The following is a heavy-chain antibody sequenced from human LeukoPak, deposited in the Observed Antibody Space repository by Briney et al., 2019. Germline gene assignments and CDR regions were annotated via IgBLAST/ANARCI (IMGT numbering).Heavy chain of an antibody. Sequence: GGSLRLSCAASGFTFSSYAMSWVRRAPGKGLEWVSAISGSGGSTYYADSVKGRFTISRDNSKNTLYLQMNSLRAEDTAVYYCAKDQGGSSWVRYYGMDVWGKGTTVTVSS. V-gene: IGHV3-23*01. J-gene: IGHJ6*04. CDR3: AKDQGGSSWVRYYGMDV. CDR1: GFTFSSYA. CDR2: ISGSGGST. D-gene: IGHD6-13*01.